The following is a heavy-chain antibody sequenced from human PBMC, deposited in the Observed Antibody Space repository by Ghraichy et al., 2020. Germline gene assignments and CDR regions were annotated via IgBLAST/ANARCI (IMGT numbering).Heavy chain of an antibody. D-gene: IGHD6-19*01. V-gene: IGHV4-39*01. CDR1: GGSISSSSYY. CDR2: IYYSGST. CDR3: ARPSSLSSGWYEGPSWFDP. J-gene: IGHJ5*02. Sequence: SETLSLTCTVSGGSISSSSYYWGWIRQPPGKGLEWIGSIYYSGSTYYNTSLKSRVTISVDTSKNQFSLKLSSVTAADTAVYYCARPSSLSSGWYEGPSWFDPWGQGTLVTVSS.